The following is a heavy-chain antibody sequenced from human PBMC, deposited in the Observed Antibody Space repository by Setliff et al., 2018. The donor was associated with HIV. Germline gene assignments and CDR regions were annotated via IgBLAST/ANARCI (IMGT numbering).Heavy chain of an antibody. Sequence: GASVKVSCKASGYTFNNYAMNWVRQAPGQGLELMGWIGSYSGYTIYAQKFQDRLTMTTDTSTTTASMELRSLRSDDTAVYYCVRGHCNSDKCWYTWFDPWGQGTLVTVAS. D-gene: IGHD1-26*01. J-gene: IGHJ5*02. CDR1: GYTFNNYA. CDR2: IGSYSGYT. CDR3: VRGHCNSDKCWYTWFDP. V-gene: IGHV1-18*04.